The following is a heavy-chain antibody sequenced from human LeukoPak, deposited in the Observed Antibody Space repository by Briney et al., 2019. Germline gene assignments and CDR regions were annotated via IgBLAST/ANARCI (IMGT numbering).Heavy chain of an antibody. J-gene: IGHJ6*03. CDR2: IYHSGST. D-gene: IGHD5-18*01. Sequence: SGTLSLTCAVSGGSISSSNWWSWVRQPPGKGLEWIGSIYHSGSTYYNPSLKSRVTISVDTSKNQFSLKLSSVTAADTAVYYCARVPGGYSYGSGYYYYYMDVWGKGTTVTVSS. CDR3: ARVPGGYSYGSGYYYYYMDV. V-gene: IGHV4-4*02. CDR1: GGSISSSNW.